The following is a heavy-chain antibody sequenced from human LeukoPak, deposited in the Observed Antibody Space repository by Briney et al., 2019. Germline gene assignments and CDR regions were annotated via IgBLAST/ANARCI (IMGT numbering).Heavy chain of an antibody. Sequence: SETLSLTCAVYGGSFSGYYWSWIRQPPGKGLEWIGEINHSGSTNYNPSLKSRVTISVDTSKNQFSLKLSSVTAADTAVYYCARGKIVAPRTITVAAAGASQPFDYWGQGTLVTVSS. D-gene: IGHD6-13*01. V-gene: IGHV4-34*01. J-gene: IGHJ4*02. CDR3: ARGKIVAPRTITVAAAGASQPFDY. CDR1: GGSFSGYY. CDR2: INHSGST.